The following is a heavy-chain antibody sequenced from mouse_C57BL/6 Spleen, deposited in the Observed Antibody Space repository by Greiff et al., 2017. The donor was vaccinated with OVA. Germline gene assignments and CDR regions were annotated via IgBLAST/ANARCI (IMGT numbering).Heavy chain of an antibody. CDR1: GYTFTSYW. V-gene: IGHV1-69*01. D-gene: IGHD2-1*01. CDR2: FDPSDSYT. Sequence: QVQLQQPGAELVMPGASVTLSCKASGYTFTSYWMHWVKQRPGQGLEWIGEFDPSDSYTNYNQKFKGKSTLTVDKSSSTAYMQLSSLTSEDSAVDYCARRGAYGNYSPLGYWGQGTLVTVST. CDR3: ARRGAYGNYSPLGY. J-gene: IGHJ3*01.